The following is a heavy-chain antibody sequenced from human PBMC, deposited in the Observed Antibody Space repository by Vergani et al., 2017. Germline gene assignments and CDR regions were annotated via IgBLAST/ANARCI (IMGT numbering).Heavy chain of an antibody. CDR2: LSASDRRT. J-gene: IGHJ3*02. D-gene: IGHD6-19*01. Sequence: EVQLLQSGGGVIQPGGSVRLSCAASGFTFSACPMTWVRQAPGKGLEWVSTLSASDRRTHYADSVKGRFSISRDNSKNTLFLHMNSLRPEDTAVYYCAKVGRSEVAGTFGAFDIWGQGTTVTVSS. CDR3: AKVGRSEVAGTFGAFDI. V-gene: IGHV3-23*01. CDR1: GFTFSACP.